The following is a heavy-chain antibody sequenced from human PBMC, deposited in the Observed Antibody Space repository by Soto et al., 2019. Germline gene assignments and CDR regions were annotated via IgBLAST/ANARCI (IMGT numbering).Heavy chain of an antibody. J-gene: IGHJ4*02. Sequence: SVKVSCKASGGTFSSYASSWVRQAPGQGLEWMGGIIPIFGTANYAQKFQGRVTITADESTSTAYMELSSLRSEDTAVYYCTLGYCSGGSCPAGDYWGQGTLVTVSS. CDR1: GGTFSSYA. CDR3: TLGYCSGGSCPAGDY. D-gene: IGHD2-15*01. CDR2: IIPIFGTA. V-gene: IGHV1-69*13.